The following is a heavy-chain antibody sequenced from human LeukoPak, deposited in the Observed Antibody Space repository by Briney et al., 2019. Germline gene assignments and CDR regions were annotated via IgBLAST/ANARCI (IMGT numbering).Heavy chain of an antibody. CDR1: GFTFSDYY. V-gene: IGHV3-11*04. D-gene: IGHD3-10*01. J-gene: IGHJ3*02. CDR2: ISNSGSII. CDR3: ARGLLLWFGELSPLDAFDI. Sequence: GGSLRLSCAASGFTFSDYYMFWIRQAPGKGLEWVSYISNSGSIIYYADSVKGRFTVSRDNAKDSLYLQMNSLRAEDTAVYYCARGLLLWFGELSPLDAFDIWGQGTMVTVSS.